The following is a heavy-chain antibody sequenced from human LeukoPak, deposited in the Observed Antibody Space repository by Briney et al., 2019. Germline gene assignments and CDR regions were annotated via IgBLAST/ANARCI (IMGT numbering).Heavy chain of an antibody. CDR2: SNHSGST. CDR1: GGSFSGYY. J-gene: IGHJ4*02. Sequence: SETLSLTCAVYGGSFSGYYWSWIRQPPGKGLEWIGESNHSGSTNYNPSLKSRVTISVDTSKNQFSLKLSSVTAADTAVYYCARGRGGGSSNYWGQGTLVTVSS. CDR3: ARGRGGGSSNY. V-gene: IGHV4-34*01. D-gene: IGHD2-15*01.